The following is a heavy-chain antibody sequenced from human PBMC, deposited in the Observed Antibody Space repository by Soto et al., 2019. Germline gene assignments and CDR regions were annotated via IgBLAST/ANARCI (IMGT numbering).Heavy chain of an antibody. CDR1: GFTLSNYW. CDR2: INTDWSTT. CDR3: VRIRRGDGYTFGY. J-gene: IGHJ4*02. D-gene: IGHD5-12*01. Sequence: EVQLVESGGVSVQPGGSLRLSCTASGFTLSNYWMHWVRQAPGKGLVWVSRINTDWSTTTYADSVKGRFTISRDNAKNTLYLQMNSLREEDTAVYYCVRIRRGDGYTFGYWGQGTLVTVSS. V-gene: IGHV3-74*01.